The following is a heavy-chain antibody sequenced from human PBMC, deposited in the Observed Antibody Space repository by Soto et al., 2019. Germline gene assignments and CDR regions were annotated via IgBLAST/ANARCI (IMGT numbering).Heavy chain of an antibody. D-gene: IGHD3-3*01. CDR2: IIPIFGTA. Sequence: SVKVSCKASGGTFSSYAISWVRRAPGQGLEWMGGIIPIFGTANYAQKFQGRVTITADESTSTAYMELSSLRSEDTAVYYCARGTYYDFWSGFSMDVWGQGTTVTVSS. J-gene: IGHJ6*02. CDR1: GGTFSSYA. V-gene: IGHV1-69*13. CDR3: ARGTYYDFWSGFSMDV.